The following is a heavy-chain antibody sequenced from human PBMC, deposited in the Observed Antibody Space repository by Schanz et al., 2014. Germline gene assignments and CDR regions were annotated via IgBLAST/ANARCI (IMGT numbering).Heavy chain of an antibody. J-gene: IGHJ5*01. Sequence: EVQLLESGGGLVQPGGSLRLSCLASGFAFSSYGMNWLRQAPGKGLEWVSVIGVDGTTTYYADSVKGRFTISRDNSKNTLYLQMNSLRPEDTAVYYCAKTPREYCNYDNCPNWFDSWGEGTLVTASS. CDR3: AKTPREYCNYDNCPNWFDS. CDR1: GFAFSSYG. CDR2: IGVDGTTT. D-gene: IGHD2-15*01. V-gene: IGHV3-23*01.